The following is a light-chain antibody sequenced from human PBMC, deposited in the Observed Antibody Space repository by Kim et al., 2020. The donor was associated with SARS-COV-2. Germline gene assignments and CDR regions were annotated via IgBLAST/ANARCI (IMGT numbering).Light chain of an antibody. CDR1: QTINNH. CDR2: TAF. Sequence: DIRVTQFPTSLSASVGDRVTITCRASQTINNHLNWYQQKPGKAPKLLMYTAFTLQDGVPSRFSGDGSGTDFTLTISSLQPEDFATYYCQQTYTTPRTFGQGTRLEIK. CDR3: QQTYTTPRT. J-gene: IGKJ5*01. V-gene: IGKV1-39*01.